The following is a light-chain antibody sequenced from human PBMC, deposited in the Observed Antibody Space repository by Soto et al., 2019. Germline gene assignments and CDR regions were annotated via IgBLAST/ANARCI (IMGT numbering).Light chain of an antibody. CDR3: QQSYRTPYT. J-gene: IGKJ2*01. CDR1: QTISSY. Sequence: DIQMTQSPSSLSASVGDRVIITCRASQTISSYLNWYQQKPGKAPKLLIYAASSLQSGVPSRFSGSVSGTDFTLTISSLQPEDFATYYCQQSYRTPYTFGQGTKLEIK. V-gene: IGKV1-39*01. CDR2: AAS.